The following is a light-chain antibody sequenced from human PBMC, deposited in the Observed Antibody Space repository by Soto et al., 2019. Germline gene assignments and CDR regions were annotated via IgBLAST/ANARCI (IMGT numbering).Light chain of an antibody. Sequence: IQMTQSPSSVSASVGDTVTITCRASQVISSWLAWYQQKPGKAPNLLIYAASNLQRGVPSRFSGSESGTEFTLTISSLQPEDFATYYCQQASSFPLTFGGGTKVEIK. CDR1: QVISSW. CDR2: AAS. CDR3: QQASSFPLT. V-gene: IGKV1-12*01. J-gene: IGKJ4*01.